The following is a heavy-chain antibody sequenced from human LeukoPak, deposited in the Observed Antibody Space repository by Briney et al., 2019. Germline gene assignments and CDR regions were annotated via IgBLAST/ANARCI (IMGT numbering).Heavy chain of an antibody. D-gene: IGHD6-6*01. CDR2: ISSSGSTI. CDR1: GFTFSSYE. V-gene: IGHV3-48*03. CDR3: ATLDSSREYFQH. J-gene: IGHJ1*01. Sequence: PGGSLRLSCAASGFTFSSYEMNWVRQAPGKGLEWVSYISSSGSTIYYADSVKSRFTISRDNAKNSLYLQMNSLRAEDTAVYYCATLDSSREYFQHWGQGTLVTVSS.